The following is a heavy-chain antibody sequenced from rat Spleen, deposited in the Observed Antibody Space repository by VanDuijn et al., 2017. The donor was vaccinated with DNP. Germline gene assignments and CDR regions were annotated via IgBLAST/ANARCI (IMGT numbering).Heavy chain of an antibody. Sequence: QVQLKESGPGLVQPSQTLSLACTVSGFSLTSHHVHWVRQPSGKGLEWMGIIGTGGTTEYNPILKSRLSISRDTSKRQVFLRMNSLQSEDTATYYCARDWDGYNIDYWGQGVMVTVSS. CDR2: IGTGGTT. J-gene: IGHJ2*01. D-gene: IGHD4-1*01. V-gene: IGHV2-30*01. CDR3: ARDWDGYNIDY. CDR1: GFSLTSHH.